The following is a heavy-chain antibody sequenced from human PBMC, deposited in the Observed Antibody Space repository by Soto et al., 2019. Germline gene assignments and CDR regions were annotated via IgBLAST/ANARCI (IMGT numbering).Heavy chain of an antibody. J-gene: IGHJ6*03. CDR2: IYYSGST. CDR3: ARRGHKWEATWDYYYYYMDV. Sequence: SPTLSLTCTVSGGSISSYYWSWIRQPPGKGLEWIGYIYYSGSTNYNPSLKSRVTISVDTSKNQFSLKLSSVTAADTAVYYCARRGHKWEATWDYYYYYMDVWGKGTTVTVSS. D-gene: IGHD1-26*01. CDR1: GGSISSYY. V-gene: IGHV4-59*01.